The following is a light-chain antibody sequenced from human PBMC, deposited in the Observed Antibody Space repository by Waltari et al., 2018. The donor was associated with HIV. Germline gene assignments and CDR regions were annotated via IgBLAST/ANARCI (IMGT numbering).Light chain of an antibody. CDR2: GAS. V-gene: IGKV3-15*01. J-gene: IGKJ2*01. CDR1: QSLTAN. CDR3: QQNIHWPPYT. Sequence: LTQSPATLSVSPGERVTLSCRASQSLTANLAWYQQRPGQAPRLLIYGASSRATDIPARFTGSGSGTDYTLTISSVQSEDSAVYYCQQNIHWPPYTFGQGTSVEIK.